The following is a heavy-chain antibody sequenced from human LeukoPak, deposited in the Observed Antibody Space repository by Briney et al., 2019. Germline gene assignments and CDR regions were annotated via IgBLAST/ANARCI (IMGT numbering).Heavy chain of an antibody. Sequence: GGSLRLSCAASGFTVSSNYMNWARQAPGKGLEWVSVISGSGGSTYYADSVKGRFTISRDNSKNTLYLQMNSLRAEDTAVYYCAKPSSGYYHNWFDPWGQGTLVTVSS. V-gene: IGHV3-23*01. CDR1: GFTVSSNY. CDR3: AKPSSGYYHNWFDP. D-gene: IGHD3-22*01. J-gene: IGHJ5*02. CDR2: ISGSGGST.